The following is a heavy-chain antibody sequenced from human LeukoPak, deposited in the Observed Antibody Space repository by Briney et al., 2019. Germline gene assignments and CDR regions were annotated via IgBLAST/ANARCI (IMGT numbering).Heavy chain of an antibody. Sequence: GGSLRLSCAASGFTFSSYAMSWVRQAPGKGLEWVSAISGSGGSTYYADSVKGRFTISRDNSKNTLYLQMNSLRAEDTAVYYCAKDEVRYYYDSSGPQDGAFDIWAKGQWSPSLQ. CDR2: ISGSGGST. CDR1: GFTFSSYA. V-gene: IGHV3-23*01. D-gene: IGHD3-22*01. CDR3: AKDEVRYYYDSSGPQDGAFDI. J-gene: IGHJ3*02.